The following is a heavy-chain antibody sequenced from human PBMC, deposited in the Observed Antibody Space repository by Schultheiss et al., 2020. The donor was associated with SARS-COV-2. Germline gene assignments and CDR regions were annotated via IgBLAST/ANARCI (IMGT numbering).Heavy chain of an antibody. V-gene: IGHV3-23*01. Sequence: GGSLRLSCAASGFTFSSYAMSWVRQAPGKGLEWVSAISGSGGRTYYADSVKGRFTISRDNAKNSLYLQMNSLRAEDTAVYYCARGGGVGATPDYWGQGTLVTVSS. CDR3: ARGGGVGATPDY. CDR2: ISGSGGRT. CDR1: GFTFSSYA. J-gene: IGHJ4*02. D-gene: IGHD1-26*01.